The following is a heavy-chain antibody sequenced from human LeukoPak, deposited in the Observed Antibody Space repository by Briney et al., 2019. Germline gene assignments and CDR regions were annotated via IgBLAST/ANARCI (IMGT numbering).Heavy chain of an antibody. CDR1: GYSITSGYY. CDR3: ARMGVSYYYDSSTYYPAAFDV. Sequence: SETLSLTCAVSGYSITSGYYWGWIRQSPGRGLEWIATIFHSGSIYYNPSLKSRVTLSVDTSKNQFTLKLNSVTAADTAVYSCARMGVSYYYDSSTYYPAAFDVWGQGTMVSVSS. V-gene: IGHV4-38-2*01. D-gene: IGHD3-22*01. J-gene: IGHJ3*01. CDR2: IFHSGSI.